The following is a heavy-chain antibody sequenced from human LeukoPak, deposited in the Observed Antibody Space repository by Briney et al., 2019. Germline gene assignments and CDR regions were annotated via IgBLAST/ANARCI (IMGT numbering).Heavy chain of an antibody. Sequence: SETLSLTCTVSGGSISSYYWSWIRQPPGKGLEWIGYIYYSGSTNYNPSLKSRVTISVDTSKNQFSLKLSSVTAADTAVYYCARVRNYYYDSSGTNWFDPWGQGTLVTVSS. CDR2: IYYSGST. V-gene: IGHV4-59*12. CDR3: ARVRNYYYDSSGTNWFDP. CDR1: GGSISSYY. J-gene: IGHJ5*02. D-gene: IGHD3-22*01.